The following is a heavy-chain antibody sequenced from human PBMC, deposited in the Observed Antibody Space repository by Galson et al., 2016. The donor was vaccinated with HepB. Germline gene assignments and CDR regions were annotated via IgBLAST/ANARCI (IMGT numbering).Heavy chain of an antibody. D-gene: IGHD3-16*01. J-gene: IGHJ3*02. CDR2: IWYDGSNQ. V-gene: IGHV3-33*01. CDR1: GFPFSTYG. Sequence: SLRLSCAASGFPFSTYGMHWVRQAPGKGLEWVAVIWYDGSNQYYADSVKGRFTISRDISKNTLYLQMNSLRAEDTALYYCARDAFPDDACDIWVQGTMVTVPP. CDR3: ARDAFPDDACDI.